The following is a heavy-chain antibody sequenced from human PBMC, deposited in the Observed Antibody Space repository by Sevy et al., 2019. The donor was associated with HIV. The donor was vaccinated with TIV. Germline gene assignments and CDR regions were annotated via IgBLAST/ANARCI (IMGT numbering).Heavy chain of an antibody. V-gene: IGHV3-30*18. CDR1: GFTFITYT. D-gene: IGHD1-26*01. CDR2: ISHDGSLK. CDR3: AKGSRATHSAFDF. J-gene: IGHJ3*01. Sequence: GGSLRLSCAASGFTFITYTMNWVRQAPGKGLEWVAVISHDGSLKYYADSVRGRVTISRDSSKNTVSLQMNSLRFEDTAVYYCAKGSRATHSAFDFWGQGTMVTVSS.